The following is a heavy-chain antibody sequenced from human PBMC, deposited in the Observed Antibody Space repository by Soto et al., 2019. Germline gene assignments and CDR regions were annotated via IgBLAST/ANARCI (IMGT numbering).Heavy chain of an antibody. J-gene: IGHJ4*02. D-gene: IGHD3-22*01. CDR2: INAGNGNT. CDR3: ARETDYYDIDY. V-gene: IGHV1-3*01. CDR1: GDTFTSYA. Sequence: ASVKVSCKASGDTFTSYAMHWVRQAPGQRLEWMGWINAGNGNTKYSQKFQGRVTITRDTSASTAYMELSSLRSEDTAVYYCARETDYYDIDYWGQGTLVTAPQ.